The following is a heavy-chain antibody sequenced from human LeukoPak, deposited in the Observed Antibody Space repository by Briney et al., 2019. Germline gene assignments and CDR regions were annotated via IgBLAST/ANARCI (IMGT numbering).Heavy chain of an antibody. CDR2: IYYSGST. V-gene: IGHV4-59*01. Sequence: SETLSLTCTDSGGSISGYYWNWIRQPPGKGLEWIGYIYYSGSTTYNPSLKSRVTISVDTSKNQFSLKLITVTAADTAVYYCARAIVRGIIIPPKFDPWGQGTLVTVSS. CDR1: GGSISGYY. J-gene: IGHJ5*02. CDR3: ARAIVRGIIIPPKFDP. D-gene: IGHD3-10*01.